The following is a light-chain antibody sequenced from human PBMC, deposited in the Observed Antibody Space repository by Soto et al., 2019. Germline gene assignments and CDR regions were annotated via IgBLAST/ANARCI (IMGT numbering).Light chain of an antibody. CDR3: QQSYSTPLT. CDR2: AAS. Sequence: DIQMTQSPSSLSASVGDRFTITCRASPSISTYLNWYHQKPGKAPKLLIYAASSLQSGVPSRFSGSGSGTDFALTISSLQPEDFATYYCQQSYSTPLTFGGGTKVDNK. CDR1: PSISTY. V-gene: IGKV1-39*01. J-gene: IGKJ4*01.